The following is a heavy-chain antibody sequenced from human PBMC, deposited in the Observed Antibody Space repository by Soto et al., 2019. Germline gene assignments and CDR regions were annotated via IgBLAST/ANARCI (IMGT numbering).Heavy chain of an antibody. CDR3: AKLVIGYCSGNTCDDY. J-gene: IGHJ4*02. V-gene: IGHV3-30*18. Sequence: VQLLESGGGLIQPGGSLRLSCAASGFTFSYGIHWLRQAPGKGLEWVAYISYDSSNKFYGDSVKGRFTISRDNSKNTQFVQMNSLRAEDTAVYHCAKLVIGYCSGNTCDDYWGQGTLVAVSS. CDR1: GFTFSYG. CDR2: ISYDSSNK. D-gene: IGHD2-15*01.